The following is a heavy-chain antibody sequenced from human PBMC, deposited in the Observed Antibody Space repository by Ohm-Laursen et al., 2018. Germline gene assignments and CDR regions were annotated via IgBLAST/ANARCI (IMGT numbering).Heavy chain of an antibody. CDR3: VRIRLAVSGTWY. J-gene: IGHJ4*02. CDR1: GFTFSSYW. V-gene: IGHV3-7*01. CDR2: IKQDASEK. D-gene: IGHD6-19*01. Sequence: SLRLSCSASGFTFSSYWMSWVRQAPGKGLEWVANIKQDASEKYYVDSVKGRFTVSRDNAKNSLYLQMNSLRAEDTALYYCVRIRLAVSGTWYWGQGTLVSVSS.